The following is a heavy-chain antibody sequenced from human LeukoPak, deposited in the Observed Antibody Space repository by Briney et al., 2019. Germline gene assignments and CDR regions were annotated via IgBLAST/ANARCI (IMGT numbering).Heavy chain of an antibody. V-gene: IGHV3-20*04. J-gene: IGHJ4*02. CDR1: GFSFDDYG. CDR2: MTRNGVMT. Sequence: GGSLRLSCAASGFSFDDYGMSWVRQAPGKGLEWVSSMTRNGVMTGYADSVKGRFTISRDNAKNSLYLQVNSLRVEDTAFYYCARKGYCSSTTCYGIDYWGQGTLVTVSS. CDR3: ARKGYCSSTTCYGIDY. D-gene: IGHD2-2*01.